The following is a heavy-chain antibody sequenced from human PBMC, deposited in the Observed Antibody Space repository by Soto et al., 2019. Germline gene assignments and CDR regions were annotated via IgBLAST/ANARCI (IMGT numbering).Heavy chain of an antibody. J-gene: IGHJ6*02. D-gene: IGHD6-6*01. V-gene: IGHV4-31*03. Sequence: SETLSLTCTVSGGSISSGGYYWSWIRQHPGKGLEWIGYIYYSGSTYYNPSLKSRVTISVDTSKNQFSLKLSSVTAADTAVYYCARDRKQLVVWEVLRDHYFYGMDVWGQGTTVTVSS. CDR1: GGSISSGGYY. CDR2: IYYSGST. CDR3: ARDRKQLVVWEVLRDHYFYGMDV.